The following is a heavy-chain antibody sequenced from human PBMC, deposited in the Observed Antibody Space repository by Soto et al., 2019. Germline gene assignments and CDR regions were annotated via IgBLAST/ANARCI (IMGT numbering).Heavy chain of an antibody. Sequence: SETLSLTCAVYGGSFSGYYWSWIRQPPGKGLEWIGEINHSGSTNYNPSLKSRVTISVDTSKNQFSLKLSSVTAADTAVYYCATHLDGDPDYWGQGTLVTVSS. CDR2: INHSGST. CDR1: GGSFSGYY. D-gene: IGHD4-17*01. CDR3: ATHLDGDPDY. V-gene: IGHV4-34*01. J-gene: IGHJ4*02.